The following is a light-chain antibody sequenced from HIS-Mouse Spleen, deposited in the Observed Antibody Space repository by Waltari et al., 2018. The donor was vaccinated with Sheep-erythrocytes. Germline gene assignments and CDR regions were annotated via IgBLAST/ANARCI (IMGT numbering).Light chain of an antibody. CDR3: QQYGSSPPWT. Sequence: EIVLTPSPGTPSLSPGDRATLSCRASQSVSSSYLAWYQQKPGQAPRLLIYGASSRATGIPDRFSGSGSGTDFTLTISRLEPEDFAVYYCQQYGSSPPWTFGQGTKVEIK. CDR1: QSVSSSY. V-gene: IGKV3-20*01. J-gene: IGKJ1*01. CDR2: GAS.